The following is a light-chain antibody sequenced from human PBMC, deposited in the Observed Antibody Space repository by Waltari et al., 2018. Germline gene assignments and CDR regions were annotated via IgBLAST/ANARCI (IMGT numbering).Light chain of an antibody. Sequence: DIQMTEYPSSLSASSGDRVTSSCQASWDITDYLNWYHQKPGKAPSLLIYDTSKLESGVPSRFSGTGSGTHFTLTRSSLQPEDIGTYYCQQFDSLPFTFGPGTKVD. J-gene: IGKJ3*01. CDR3: QQFDSLPFT. CDR1: WDITDY. V-gene: IGKV1-33*01. CDR2: DTS.